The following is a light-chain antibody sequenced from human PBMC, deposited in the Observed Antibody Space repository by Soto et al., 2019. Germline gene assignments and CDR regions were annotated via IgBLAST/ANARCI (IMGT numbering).Light chain of an antibody. V-gene: IGLV2-14*01. Sequence: QSVLTQPASVSGSPGQSITISCTGTSSDVGGYNYVSWYQQHPGKAPKLRIYDVSNRPSGVSNLFSGSKSGNTASLTISGLQAEDEADYYCSSYTSSSTLVVFGGGNKLTVL. CDR3: SSYTSSSTLVV. J-gene: IGLJ2*01. CDR1: SSDVGGYNY. CDR2: DVS.